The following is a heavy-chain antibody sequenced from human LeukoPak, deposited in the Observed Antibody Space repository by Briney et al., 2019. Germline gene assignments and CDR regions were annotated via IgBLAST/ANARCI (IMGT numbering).Heavy chain of an antibody. CDR2: INPNSGVT. J-gene: IGHJ6*02. CDR1: GYTFTGYF. CDR3: ARDHCVSSGCYEDYYYGMDV. Sequence: GASVKVSCKASGYTFTGYFMHWVRQAPGQGLEWMGWINPNSGVTMNAQKFRGRVTMTRDTSISTAYMDLTSLRSDDTAVYFCARDHCVSSGCYEDYYYGMDVWGRGTTVTVSS. D-gene: IGHD2-2*01. V-gene: IGHV1-2*02.